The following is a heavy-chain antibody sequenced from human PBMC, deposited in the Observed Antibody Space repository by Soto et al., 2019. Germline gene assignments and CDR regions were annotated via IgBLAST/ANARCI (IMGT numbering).Heavy chain of an antibody. D-gene: IGHD1-1*01. CDR3: AKDAYSDDKNWPLDY. CDR2: IYYSGST. CDR1: GGSISSYY. V-gene: IGHV4-59*12. J-gene: IGHJ4*02. Sequence: PSETLSLTCTVSGGSISSYYWSWIRQPPGKGLEWIGYIYYSGSTNYNPFLKSRVTLSLDKSKNTLYLVMNSLRADDTAVYYCAKDAYSDDKNWPLDYWGQGTLVTVSS.